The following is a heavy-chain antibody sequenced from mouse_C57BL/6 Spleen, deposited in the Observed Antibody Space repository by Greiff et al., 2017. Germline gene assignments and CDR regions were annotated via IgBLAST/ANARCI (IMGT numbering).Heavy chain of an antibody. V-gene: IGHV1-15*01. CDR2: IDPETGGT. D-gene: IGHD2-3*01. CDR3: TRVGYYPAWFAY. Sequence: VQLQQSGAELVRPGASVTLSCKASGYTFTDYEMHWVKQTPVHGLEWIGAIDPETGGTAYNQKFKGKAILTADKSSSTAYMELRSLTSEDSAVYYCTRVGYYPAWFAYWGQGTLGTVSA. J-gene: IGHJ3*01. CDR1: GYTFTDYE.